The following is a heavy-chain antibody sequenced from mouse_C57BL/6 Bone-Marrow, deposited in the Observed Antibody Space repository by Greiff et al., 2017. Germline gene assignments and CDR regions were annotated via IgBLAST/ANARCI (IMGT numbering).Heavy chain of an antibody. CDR1: GFNIKDYY. D-gene: IGHD2-3*01. CDR2: IDLEDGET. Sequence: VQLQQSGAELVKPGASVKLSCTASGFNIKDYYMPWVKQRTEQGLEWIGRIDLEDGETKYAPKFQGKATITADTSSNTAYLQLSSLTSEDTAVYYCARLGMVTEDYWGQGTTLTVSS. J-gene: IGHJ2*01. V-gene: IGHV14-2*01. CDR3: ARLGMVTEDY.